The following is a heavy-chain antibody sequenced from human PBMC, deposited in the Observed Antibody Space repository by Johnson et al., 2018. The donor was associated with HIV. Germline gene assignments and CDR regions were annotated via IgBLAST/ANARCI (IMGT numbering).Heavy chain of an antibody. Sequence: VQLVESGGGLVQPGGSLRLSCAASGFTVSNKYMSWVRQAPGKGPEWVSVIYRGGSTYYADSVKGRFTISRDNSKNTLYLQMNSLRPEDTAVYYCARDGRYLVTRGSFDIWGQGTMVTVSS. CDR3: ARDGRYLVTRGSFDI. J-gene: IGHJ3*02. D-gene: IGHD3-9*01. V-gene: IGHV3-66*01. CDR2: IYRGGST. CDR1: GFTVSNKY.